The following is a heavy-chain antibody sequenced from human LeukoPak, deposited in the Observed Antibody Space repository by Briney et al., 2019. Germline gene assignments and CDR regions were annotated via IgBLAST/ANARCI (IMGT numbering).Heavy chain of an antibody. Sequence: PSETLSLTCTVSGYSISSGYYWGWIRQPPGKGLEWIGSIYHSGSTYYNPSLKSRVTISVDTSKNQFSLKLSSVTAADTAVYYCARGPTAGAFDIWGQGTMVTVSS. CDR3: ARGPTAGAFDI. D-gene: IGHD1-26*01. CDR1: GYSISSGYY. V-gene: IGHV4-38-2*02. J-gene: IGHJ3*02. CDR2: IYHSGST.